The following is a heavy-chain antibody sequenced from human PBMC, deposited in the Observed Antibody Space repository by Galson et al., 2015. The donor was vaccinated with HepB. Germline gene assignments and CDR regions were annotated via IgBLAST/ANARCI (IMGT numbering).Heavy chain of an antibody. D-gene: IGHD5-24*01. Sequence: ETLSLTCTVSGGSISSYYWTWIRHPPGKGLEWIWYIYYSGSTNYNPSIKSRVTISVDTSKNQFSLKLSSVTAADTAVYYCARHGEERDGYNYFSPAFDIWGQGTMVTVSS. V-gene: IGHV4-59*08. CDR1: GGSISSYY. J-gene: IGHJ3*02. CDR2: IYYSGST. CDR3: ARHGEERDGYNYFSPAFDI.